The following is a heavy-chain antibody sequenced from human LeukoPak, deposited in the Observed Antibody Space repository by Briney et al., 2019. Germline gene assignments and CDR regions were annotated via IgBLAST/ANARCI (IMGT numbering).Heavy chain of an antibody. Sequence: SETLSLTCAVSGGSISSGGYSWSWIRQPPGTGLEWIGYIYHSGSTYYNPSLKSRVTISVDRSKNQFSLKLSSVTAADTAVYSCARGQGTYFDYWGQGTLVTVSS. D-gene: IGHD1-1*01. CDR2: IYHSGST. CDR1: GGSISSGGYS. V-gene: IGHV4-30-2*01. J-gene: IGHJ4*02. CDR3: ARGQGTYFDY.